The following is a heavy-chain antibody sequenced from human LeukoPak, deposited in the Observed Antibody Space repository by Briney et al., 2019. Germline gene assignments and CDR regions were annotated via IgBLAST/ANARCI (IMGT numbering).Heavy chain of an antibody. D-gene: IGHD2-21*01. Sequence: GGSLRLSCAASGFAFSSFSMSWVRQAPGKGLEWVAVISYDGSNKYYADSVKGRFTISRDNSKNTLYLQMNSLRAEDTAVYYCAKSQSRAYFYYGMDVWGQGTTVTVSS. CDR1: GFAFSSFS. V-gene: IGHV3-30*18. CDR3: AKSQSRAYFYYGMDV. J-gene: IGHJ6*02. CDR2: ISYDGSNK.